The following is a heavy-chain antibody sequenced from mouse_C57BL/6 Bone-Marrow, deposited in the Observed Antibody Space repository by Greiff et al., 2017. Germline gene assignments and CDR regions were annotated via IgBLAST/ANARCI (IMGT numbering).Heavy chain of an antibody. CDR3: AGDRSGGYPLFAY. Sequence: VQGVESGPGLVKPSQSLFLTCSITGFPITSGYYWIWIRQSPGKPLEWMGYITHSGETFYNPSLQSPISITRETSKNQFFLQLNSVTTEDTAMYYCAGDRSGGYPLFAYWGQGTLVTVSA. V-gene: IGHV12-3*01. CDR2: ITHSGET. D-gene: IGHD2-2*01. CDR1: GFPITSGYY. J-gene: IGHJ3*01.